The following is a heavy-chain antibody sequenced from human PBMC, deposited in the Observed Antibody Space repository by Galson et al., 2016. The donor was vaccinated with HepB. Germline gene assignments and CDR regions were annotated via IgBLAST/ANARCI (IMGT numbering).Heavy chain of an antibody. CDR1: GFTVSNNY. J-gene: IGHJ6*04. D-gene: IGHD2-21*01. CDR3: ARERRLVGMDI. CDR2: IYTDTTT. V-gene: IGHV3-53*01. Sequence: SLRLSCAASGFTVSNNYMTWVRHAPGKGLEWVSNIYTDTTTYYADSVRGRFTISRDKAKNTLHLQMDRLRVEDTAVYYCARERRLVGMDIWGKGTRVTVSA.